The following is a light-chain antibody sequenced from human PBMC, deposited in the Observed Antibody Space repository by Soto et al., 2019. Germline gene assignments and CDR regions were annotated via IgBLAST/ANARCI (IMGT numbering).Light chain of an antibody. V-gene: IGKV3-20*01. CDR3: QQYGDSVS. CDR2: DTS. J-gene: IGKJ4*01. Sequence: EVVLMQSPGTLSLPPGERATLSCRASQSVNYNYLAWYQQKPGQAPRLLIYDTSTRATGISDKFSGSGSGTDFTLVIRRLEPEDFAFYYCQQYGDSVSFGGGTKVEI. CDR1: QSVNYNY.